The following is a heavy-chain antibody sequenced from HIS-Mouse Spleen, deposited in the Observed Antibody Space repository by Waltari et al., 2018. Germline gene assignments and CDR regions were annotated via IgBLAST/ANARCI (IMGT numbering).Heavy chain of an antibody. V-gene: IGHV4-39*07. CDR2: IYYIWST. CDR1: GGSISSSSYY. Sequence: QLQLQESGPGLVKPSETLSLTCTVSGGSISSSSYYWGWIRQPPGKGLDWIGSIYYIWSTYYKPSSNGLVTISVDTSKNQFSLKLSSVTAADTAVYYCAREIPYSSSWYDWYFDLWGRGTLVTVSS. J-gene: IGHJ2*01. CDR3: AREIPYSSSWYDWYFDL. D-gene: IGHD6-13*01.